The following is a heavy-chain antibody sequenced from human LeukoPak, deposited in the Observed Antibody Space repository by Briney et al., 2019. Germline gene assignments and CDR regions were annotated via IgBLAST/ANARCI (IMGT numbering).Heavy chain of an antibody. J-gene: IGHJ4*02. Sequence: ASVKVSCKASGYTFTSYDINWVRQAPGQGLEWMGRIIPILGIANYAQKFQGRVTITADKSTSTAYMELSSLRSEDTAVYYCASHSSSWDYWGQGTLVTVSS. D-gene: IGHD6-13*01. V-gene: IGHV1-69*04. CDR2: IIPILGIA. CDR3: ASHSSSWDY. CDR1: GYTFTSYD.